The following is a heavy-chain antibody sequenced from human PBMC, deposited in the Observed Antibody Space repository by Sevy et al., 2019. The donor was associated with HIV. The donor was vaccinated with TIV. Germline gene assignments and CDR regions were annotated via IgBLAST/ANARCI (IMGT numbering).Heavy chain of an antibody. V-gene: IGHV3-9*01. CDR3: AIDLNRGCDSLNCYSYYLNYYGLDV. D-gene: IGHD2-21*02. J-gene: IGHJ6*02. Sequence: GGSLRLSCAASGFSFHEYAMHWVRQAPGKGLEWVAGISWNSGSIGYAASVKGRFTISRDNATQSIHLLMNSFRADDTALYYCAIDLNRGCDSLNCYSYYLNYYGLDVWGQGTTVTVSS. CDR1: GFSFHEYA. CDR2: ISWNSGSI.